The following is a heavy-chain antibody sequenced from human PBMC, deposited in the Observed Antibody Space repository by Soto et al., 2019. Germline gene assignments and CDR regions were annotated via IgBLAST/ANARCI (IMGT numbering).Heavy chain of an antibody. V-gene: IGHV3-23*01. CDR2: ISGSGST. CDR1: GFTFSSYA. CDR3: AKEKEYDYVSGSYRYTSDT. Sequence: PGGSLGLSWAASGFTFSSYAISWVRQAPGKGLEWVSAISGSGSTFYADSVKGRFTISRDNSKNTLYLQMNSLRAEDTAVYYCAKEKEYDYVSGSYRYTSDTWGQGTLVSVSS. J-gene: IGHJ5*02. D-gene: IGHD3-16*02.